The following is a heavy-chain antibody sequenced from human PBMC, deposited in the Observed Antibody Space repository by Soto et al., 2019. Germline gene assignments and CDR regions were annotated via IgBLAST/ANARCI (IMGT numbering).Heavy chain of an antibody. CDR3: ARVGNNGWPLEYDY. Sequence: QPQLVQSGPEVRKPGASVNVSCKASGYTFTTYGISWVRQAPGQGLEWMGWIGGYNGDSHNAQKFQGRLTMTRDTSTKTAYMELRSLRSDDPAVYYCARVGNNGWPLEYDYGGQGTLVTVSS. D-gene: IGHD2-8*01. V-gene: IGHV1-18*04. CDR1: GYTFTTYG. CDR2: IGGYNGDS. J-gene: IGHJ4*02.